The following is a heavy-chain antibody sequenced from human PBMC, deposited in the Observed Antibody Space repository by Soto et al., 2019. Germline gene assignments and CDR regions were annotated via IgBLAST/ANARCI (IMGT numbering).Heavy chain of an antibody. CDR1: GASMNSYH. CDR2: IHSSGSP. D-gene: IGHD6-13*01. CDR3: ARDQGVAAAGITWFDP. J-gene: IGHJ5*02. Sequence: QVQLQASGPGLVKPSETLSLTCTVSGASMNSYHWSWIRQPAGKGLEWIGHIHSSGSPNYNPSLKSRVTMSVDTSKNQFSLRLMSRTAADTAVYYCARDQGVAAAGITWFDPWGQGSLVTVSS. V-gene: IGHV4-4*07.